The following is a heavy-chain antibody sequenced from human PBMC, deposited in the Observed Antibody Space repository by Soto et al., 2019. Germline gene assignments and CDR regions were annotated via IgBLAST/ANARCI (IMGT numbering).Heavy chain of an antibody. CDR2: IITIFGTA. CDR3: AGPPELTRIYYYYGMDV. CDR1: GGTFSSYA. D-gene: IGHD1-7*01. J-gene: IGHJ6*02. Sequence: VQLVQSGAEVKKPWSSVKVSCKASGGTFSSYAISWVRQAPGQGLEWMGGIITIFGTADYAQKFQGRVTITADESTRTAYMVMSRLRSDDTAVYYCAGPPELTRIYYYYGMDVWGQGTTVTVSS. V-gene: IGHV1-69*12.